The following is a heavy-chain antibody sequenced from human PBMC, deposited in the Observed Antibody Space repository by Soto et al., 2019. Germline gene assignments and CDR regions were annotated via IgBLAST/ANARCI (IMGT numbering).Heavy chain of an antibody. V-gene: IGHV1-69*06. CDR3: ARAASVFGVVSYYYYYGMDV. J-gene: IGHJ6*02. Sequence: QVQLVQSGAEVKKPGSSVKVSCKASGGTFSSYAISWVRQAPGQGLEWMGGIIPIFGTATYAQKFQGRVTITADKSTSTAYMELSSLRSEDTAVYYCARAASVFGVVSYYYYYGMDVWGQGTTVTVSS. CDR1: GGTFSSYA. CDR2: IIPIFGTA. D-gene: IGHD3-3*01.